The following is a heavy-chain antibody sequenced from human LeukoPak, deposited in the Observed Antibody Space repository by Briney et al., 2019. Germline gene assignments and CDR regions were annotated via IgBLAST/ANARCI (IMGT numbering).Heavy chain of an antibody. CDR1: GYTFTSYG. CDR3: ARDDYGDYPNPYYFDY. J-gene: IGHJ4*02. D-gene: IGHD4-17*01. CDR2: ISAYSGNT. Sequence: ASVKVSCKASGYTFTSYGISWVRQAPGQGLEWMGWISAYSGNTNYAQKLQGRVTMTTDTSTSTAYMELRSLRSDDTAVYYCARDDYGDYPNPYYFDYWGQGTLVTVSS. V-gene: IGHV1-18*01.